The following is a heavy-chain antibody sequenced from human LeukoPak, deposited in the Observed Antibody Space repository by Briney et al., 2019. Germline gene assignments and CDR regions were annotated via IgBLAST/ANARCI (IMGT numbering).Heavy chain of an antibody. D-gene: IGHD6-19*01. CDR2: ISGSGSST. CDR1: GFTFTSYA. Sequence: GGSLRLSCAASGFTFTSYAMNWVRQAPGKGLEWVSTISGSGSSTYYVDSVKGRFTISRDNAKNSLHLQMNSLRAEDTAVYYCARGTVAGKAPYWGQGTLVTVSS. CDR3: ARGTVAGKAPY. J-gene: IGHJ4*02. V-gene: IGHV3-23*01.